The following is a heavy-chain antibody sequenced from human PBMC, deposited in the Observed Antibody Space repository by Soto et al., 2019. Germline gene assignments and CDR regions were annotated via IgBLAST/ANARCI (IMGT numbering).Heavy chain of an antibody. Sequence: QVQLVQSGAEVKKPGSSVKVSCKASGGTFSTYPISWVRQAPGQGLEWMGGIIPIFGTANYAQKFQGRVTITADESTGTACMELSSLRSEDTAVYYCATNTITFGGVINYYDVDVWGQGTTVTVSS. CDR3: ATNTITFGGVINYYDVDV. V-gene: IGHV1-69*12. J-gene: IGHJ6*02. D-gene: IGHD3-16*01. CDR1: GGTFSTYP. CDR2: IIPIFGTA.